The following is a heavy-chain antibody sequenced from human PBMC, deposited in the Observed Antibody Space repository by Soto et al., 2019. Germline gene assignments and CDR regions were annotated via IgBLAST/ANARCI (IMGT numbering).Heavy chain of an antibody. D-gene: IGHD3-10*01. CDR2: MNQDGSQE. J-gene: IGHJ4*02. CDR1: GFTFRNYW. CDR3: AKAPRGSGRDYYFDY. Sequence: EVQLVESGGGLVQPGGSLRLSCAASGFTFRNYWMSWVRQAPGKGLEWVANMNQDGSQEYYVDSVKGRFTISRDNAENSLYLQMKSLRDEDTAVYYCAKAPRGSGRDYYFDYWGQGTLITVSS. V-gene: IGHV3-7*05.